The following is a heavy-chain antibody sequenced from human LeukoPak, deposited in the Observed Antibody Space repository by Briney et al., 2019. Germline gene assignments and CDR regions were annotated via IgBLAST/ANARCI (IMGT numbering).Heavy chain of an antibody. CDR3: ARERYYYDSSGYYYYFDY. Sequence: ASVKVSCKASGYTFTSYYMHWVRQAPGQGLEWMGLLNPSGGSTSYAQKFQGRVTMTRDTSTSTVYMELSSLRSEDTAVYYCARERYYYDSSGYYYYFDYWGQGTLVTVSS. D-gene: IGHD3-22*01. CDR2: LNPSGGST. J-gene: IGHJ4*02. CDR1: GYTFTSYY. V-gene: IGHV1-46*01.